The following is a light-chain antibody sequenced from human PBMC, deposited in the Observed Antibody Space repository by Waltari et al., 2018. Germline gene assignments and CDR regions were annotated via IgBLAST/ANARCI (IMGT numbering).Light chain of an antibody. CDR1: ALAQQY. CDR3: QSEVNSRTYAIL. J-gene: IGLJ2*01. CDR2: KDN. Sequence: SYELTQPPSVSVSPGQTARITCSGDALAQQYAYWYKQKPGQAPMLLIYKDNERPSGIPERFSGSSSGTTVTLTISGVQAEDEADYYCQSEVNSRTYAILFGGGTKVTVL. V-gene: IGLV3-25*03.